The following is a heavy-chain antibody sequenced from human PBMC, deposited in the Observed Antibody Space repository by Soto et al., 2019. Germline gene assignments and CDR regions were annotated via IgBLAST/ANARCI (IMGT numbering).Heavy chain of an antibody. CDR3: ARAYSSGWFEGN. CDR1: GYTFTGYY. D-gene: IGHD6-19*01. V-gene: IGHV1-2*06. Sequence: ASVKVSCKASGYTFTGYYMHWVRQAPGQGLEWMGRINPNSGGTNYAQKFQGRVTMTRDTSISTAYMELSRLRSDDTAVYYCARAYSSGWFEGNWGQGTLVNVSS. CDR2: INPNSGGT. J-gene: IGHJ4*02.